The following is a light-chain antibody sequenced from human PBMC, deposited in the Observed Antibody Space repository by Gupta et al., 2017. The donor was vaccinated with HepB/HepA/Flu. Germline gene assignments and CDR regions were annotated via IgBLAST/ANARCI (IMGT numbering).Light chain of an antibody. CDR3: QQRSNWPMYT. Sequence: EIVLTQSPATLPLSPGERATLSCRASQSVSSYLAWYQQKPGQAPRLLIYDASNRATGIPARFSGSGSGTDFTLTISSREPEDFAVYYCQQRSNWPMYTFGQGTKLEIK. J-gene: IGKJ2*01. V-gene: IGKV3-11*01. CDR2: DAS. CDR1: QSVSSY.